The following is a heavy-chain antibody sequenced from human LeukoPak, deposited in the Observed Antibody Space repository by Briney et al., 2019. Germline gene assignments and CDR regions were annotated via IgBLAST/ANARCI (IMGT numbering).Heavy chain of an antibody. V-gene: IGHV1-18*01. CDR2: ISAYNGNT. CDR1: GGTFSSYA. CDR3: ARGTHYDILTGYPALLPDY. Sequence: GASVKVSCKASGGTFSSYAISWVRQAPGQGLEWMGWISAYNGNTNYAQKLQGRVTMTTDTSTSTAYMELRSLRSDDTAVYYCARGTHYDILTGYPALLPDYWGQGTLVTVSS. J-gene: IGHJ4*02. D-gene: IGHD3-9*01.